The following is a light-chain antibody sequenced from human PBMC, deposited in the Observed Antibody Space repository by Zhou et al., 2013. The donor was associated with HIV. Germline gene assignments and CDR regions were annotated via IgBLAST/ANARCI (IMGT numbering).Light chain of an antibody. J-gene: IGKJ3*01. CDR3: QQYSSYPFT. CDR2: KAS. V-gene: IGKV1-5*03. Sequence: DIQMTQSPSTLSASVGDRVTIACRASQSINNWLAWYQQRPGKAPKLLIYKASNLESGVPLRFSGSGSGTEFTLTISSLQPDDFATYYCQQYSSYPFTFGPGTKVDIK. CDR1: QSINNW.